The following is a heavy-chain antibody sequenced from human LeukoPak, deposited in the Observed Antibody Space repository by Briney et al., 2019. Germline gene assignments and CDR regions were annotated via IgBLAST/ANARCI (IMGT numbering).Heavy chain of an antibody. CDR2: IRQDGGEK. CDR1: GFTFSDYW. V-gene: IGHV3-7*01. Sequence: GGSLRRSCAVSGFTFSDYWMNWVRQAPGKGLEWVASIRQDGGEKSYVDSVKGRLTISRDNTKHSLYLQMSSLRAEDTGVYYCARDGTAAGLYFDLWGQGTLVTVSS. CDR3: ARDGTAAGLYFDL. D-gene: IGHD6-13*01. J-gene: IGHJ4*02.